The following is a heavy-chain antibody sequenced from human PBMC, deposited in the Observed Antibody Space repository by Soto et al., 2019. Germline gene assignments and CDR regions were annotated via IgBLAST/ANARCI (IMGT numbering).Heavy chain of an antibody. CDR3: ARGPYSGSYYYYYYGMDV. J-gene: IGHJ6*02. Sequence: PSDTLSLSGAVYGGSFRGYYWRWIRQPPGKGLEWIGEINHSGSTNYNPSLKSRVTISVDTSKNQFSLKLSSVTAADTAVYYCARGPYSGSYYYYYYGMDVWGQGTTVTVSS. D-gene: IGHD1-26*01. CDR1: GGSFRGYY. CDR2: INHSGST. V-gene: IGHV4-34*01.